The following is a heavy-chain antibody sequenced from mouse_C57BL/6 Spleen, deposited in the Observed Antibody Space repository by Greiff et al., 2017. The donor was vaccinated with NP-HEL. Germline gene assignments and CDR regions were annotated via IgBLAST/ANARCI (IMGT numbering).Heavy chain of an antibody. CDR2: INPNNGGT. CDR1: GYTFTDYN. D-gene: IGHD2-1*01. J-gene: IGHJ2*01. Sequence: VQLQQSGPELVKPGASVKMSCKASGYTFTDYNMHWVKQSHGKSLEWIGYINPNNGGTSYNQKFKGKATLTVNKSSSTAYMELRSLTSEDSAVYYCARENYGKRSYFDYWGQGTTLTVSS. V-gene: IGHV1-22*01. CDR3: ARENYGKRSYFDY.